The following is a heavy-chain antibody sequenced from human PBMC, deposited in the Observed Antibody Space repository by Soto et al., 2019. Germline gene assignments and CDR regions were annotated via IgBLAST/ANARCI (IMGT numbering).Heavy chain of an antibody. V-gene: IGHV4-34*01. CDR3: ARAQRGDSGYAYGY. D-gene: IGHD5-12*01. CDR2: ITHSGST. CDR1: GGSFSGYY. Sequence: QVQLQQWGAGLLKPSETLSLTCAVYGGSFSGYYWSWLRQPPGQGLAWIGEITHSGSTNYNPSLKSRDTISVDTSKNQVSLKRSSVTAADTAGGYCARAQRGDSGYAYGYWGQGTLVTVSS. J-gene: IGHJ4*02.